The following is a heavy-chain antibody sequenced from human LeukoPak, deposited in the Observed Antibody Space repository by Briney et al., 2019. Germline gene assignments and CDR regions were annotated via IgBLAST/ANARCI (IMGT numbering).Heavy chain of an antibody. CDR3: TTDYYGSGSYFKPFDY. Sequence: GGSLRLSCAASGFTFSSYAMSWVRQAPGKGLEWVSAISGSGGSTYYADSVKGRFTISRDNSKNTLYLQMNSLKTEDTAVYYCTTDYYGSGSYFKPFDYWGQGTLVTVSS. J-gene: IGHJ4*02. V-gene: IGHV3-23*01. D-gene: IGHD3-10*01. CDR1: GFTFSSYA. CDR2: ISGSGGST.